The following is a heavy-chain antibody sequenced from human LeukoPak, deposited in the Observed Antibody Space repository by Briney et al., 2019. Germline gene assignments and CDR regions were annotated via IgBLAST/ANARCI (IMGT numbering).Heavy chain of an antibody. CDR2: IKSKTDGGTT. D-gene: IGHD6-13*01. J-gene: IGHJ4*02. Sequence: GGSLRLSCAASGFTFSNAWMSWVRQAPGKGLEWVGRIKSKTDGGTTDYAAPVKGRFTISRDDSKNTLYLQMNSLKTEDTAVYYCTRGPRGSSWYFDYWGQGTLVTVSS. CDR1: GFTFSNAW. V-gene: IGHV3-15*01. CDR3: TRGPRGSSWYFDY.